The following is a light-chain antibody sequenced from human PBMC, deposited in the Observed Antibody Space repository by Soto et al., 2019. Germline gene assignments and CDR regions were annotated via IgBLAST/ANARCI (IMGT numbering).Light chain of an antibody. CDR3: CSYAGSYTHVI. CDR1: NTY. V-gene: IGLV2-11*01. Sequence: QSVLTQPHSVSGSPGQSVTISCTGTNTYVSWYQQLPGKAPKLLIYDVNKRPSGVPNRFSGSNSGGTASLTISGLQAEDEADFYCCSYAGSYTHVIFGGGTQLTVL. J-gene: IGLJ2*01. CDR2: DVN.